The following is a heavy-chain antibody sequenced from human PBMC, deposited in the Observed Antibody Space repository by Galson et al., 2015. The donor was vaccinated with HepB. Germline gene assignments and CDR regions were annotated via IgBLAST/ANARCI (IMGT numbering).Heavy chain of an antibody. CDR3: ASDLYSYGYGGGDY. J-gene: IGHJ4*02. CDR1: GFTFSSYS. CDR2: ISSSSSTI. D-gene: IGHD5-18*01. Sequence: SLRLSCAASGFTFSSYSMNWVRQAPGKGLEWVSYISSSSSTIYYADSVKGRFTISRDNAKNSLYLQMNSLRDEDTAVYYCASDLYSYGYGGGDYWGQGTLVTVSS. V-gene: IGHV3-48*02.